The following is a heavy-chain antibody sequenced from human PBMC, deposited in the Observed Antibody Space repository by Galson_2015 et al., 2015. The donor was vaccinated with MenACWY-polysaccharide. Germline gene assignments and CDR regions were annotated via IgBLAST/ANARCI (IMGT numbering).Heavy chain of an antibody. V-gene: IGHV3-48*02. D-gene: IGHD2-15*01. CDR1: GFTLSTYT. CDR3: ARVASGSRPFDS. Sequence: SLRLSCAASGFTLSTYTPTWVRQAPGKGLEWVSSVSRGSGTIYYADSVKGRFTISRDNAQSSLYLQLNSLRDEDTAVYFCARVASGSRPFDSSGHGTLVTVSS. CDR2: VSRGSGTI. J-gene: IGHJ4*01.